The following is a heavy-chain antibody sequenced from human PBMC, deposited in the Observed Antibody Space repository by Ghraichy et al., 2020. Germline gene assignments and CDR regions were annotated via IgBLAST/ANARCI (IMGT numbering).Heavy chain of an antibody. V-gene: IGHV3-48*02. D-gene: IGHD6-19*01. CDR1: GFTFRTHS. CDR2: ISSSSTI. J-gene: IGHJ6*04. Sequence: LSLTCVASGFTFRTHSMNWVRQAPGKGLEWVSYISSSSTIYYADSVKGRFTISRDNAKNSLYLQMNSLRDEDTAVYYCARDNVAVARRMDVWGKGTTVTVSS. CDR3: ARDNVAVARRMDV.